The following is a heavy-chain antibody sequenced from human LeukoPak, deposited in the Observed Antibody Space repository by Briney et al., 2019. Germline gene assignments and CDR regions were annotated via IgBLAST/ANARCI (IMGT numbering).Heavy chain of an antibody. CDR2: IYYTGST. J-gene: IGHJ4*02. CDR1: GGSISSYY. Sequence: SETLSLTCTVSGGSISSYYWNWIRQPPGKGLEWIGYIYYTGSTNYNPSPKSRVTISVDTSKNQFSLKLSSVTAADTAVYYCARRPTVTTHFDYWGQGTLVTVSS. V-gene: IGHV4-59*08. D-gene: IGHD4-17*01. CDR3: ARRPTVTTHFDY.